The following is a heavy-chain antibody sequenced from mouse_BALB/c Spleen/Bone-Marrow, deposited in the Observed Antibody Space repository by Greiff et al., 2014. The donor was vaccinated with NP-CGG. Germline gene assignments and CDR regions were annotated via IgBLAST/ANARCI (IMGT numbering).Heavy chain of an antibody. J-gene: IGHJ3*01. D-gene: IGHD2-2*01. V-gene: IGHV1S81*02. CDR1: GYTFTSYW. CDR2: INPSNGRA. CDR3: ARAGGYDGFAY. Sequence: QVQLQQPGAELVKPGASVKLSCKASGYTFTSYWMHWVKQRPGQGLVWIGEINPSNGRADYNEKFRSKATPTVDRSSSTAYMQLSSLTSEDSAVYYCARAGGYDGFAYWGQGTLVTVSA.